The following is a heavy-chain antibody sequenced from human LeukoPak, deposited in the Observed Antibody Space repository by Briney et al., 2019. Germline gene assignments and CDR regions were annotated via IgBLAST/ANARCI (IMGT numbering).Heavy chain of an antibody. V-gene: IGHV3-9*01. CDR1: GFTFDDYA. Sequence: GGSLRLSCAASGFTFDDYAMRWVRQAPGKGLEWVSGISWNSGSIGYADSVKGRFTISRDNAKNSLYLQMNSLRAEDTALYYCAKDIVDDIKYYFDYWGQGTLVTVSS. CDR3: AKDIVDDIKYYFDY. D-gene: IGHD3-9*01. CDR2: ISWNSGSI. J-gene: IGHJ4*02.